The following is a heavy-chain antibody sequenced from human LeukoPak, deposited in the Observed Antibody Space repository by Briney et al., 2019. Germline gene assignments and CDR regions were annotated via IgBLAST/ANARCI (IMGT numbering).Heavy chain of an antibody. Sequence: GASVKVSCRASGGTFSSYAISWVRQAPGQGLEWMGGIIPIFGTANYAQKFQGRVTITADKSTSPPYLQLSSLRSEDTAVYYCASNGRGGYYYEPFDYWGQGTLVTVSS. CDR1: GGTFSSYA. V-gene: IGHV1-69*06. D-gene: IGHD3-22*01. J-gene: IGHJ4*02. CDR3: ASNGRGGYYYEPFDY. CDR2: IIPIFGTA.